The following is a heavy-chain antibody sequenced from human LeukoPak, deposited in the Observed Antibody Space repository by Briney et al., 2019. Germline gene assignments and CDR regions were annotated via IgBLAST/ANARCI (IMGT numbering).Heavy chain of an antibody. CDR3: ARDKYTGYETFDY. Sequence: ASVKVSCKASGYTFTGYYIHWVRQAPGQGLEWMGWINPNNGGTNYAQKFQGRVTMTKDTSISTAYMELNRLTSDDTAVYYCARDKYTGYETFDYWGQGTPVTVSS. J-gene: IGHJ4*02. V-gene: IGHV1-2*02. CDR2: INPNNGGT. D-gene: IGHD5-12*01. CDR1: GYTFTGYY.